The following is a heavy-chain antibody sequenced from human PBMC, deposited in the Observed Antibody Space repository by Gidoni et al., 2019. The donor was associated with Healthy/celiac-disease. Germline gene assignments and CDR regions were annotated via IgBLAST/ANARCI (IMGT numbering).Heavy chain of an antibody. CDR3: ARQQGDSKSQSFDY. V-gene: IGHV3-21*01. Sequence: EVQLVESGGGLVKPGGSLRLLCAASGFTFSSYSMNWVRQAPGKGLDWVSSISSSGITIYYADSVKCRFTIPRDNAKNSLYLQMNSLRAEDTAVYYCARQQGDSKSQSFDYWGQGTLVTVSS. CDR2: ISSSGITI. D-gene: IGHD2-21*02. J-gene: IGHJ4*02. CDR1: GFTFSSYS.